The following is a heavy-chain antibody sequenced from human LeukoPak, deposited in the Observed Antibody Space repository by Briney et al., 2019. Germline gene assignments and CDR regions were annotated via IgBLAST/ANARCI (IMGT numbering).Heavy chain of an antibody. CDR1: GYSFTNYW. V-gene: IGHV5-51*01. D-gene: IGHD6-19*01. J-gene: IGHJ4*02. Sequence: GESLKISCKGSGYSFTNYWIGWVRQMPGKGLEWMGIIYPGDSDTKYSPSFQGQVTISADKSISTAYLQWSSLKASDTAMYYCARHDSIAVPGLDFDYWGQGTLVTVSS. CDR3: ARHDSIAVPGLDFDY. CDR2: IYPGDSDT.